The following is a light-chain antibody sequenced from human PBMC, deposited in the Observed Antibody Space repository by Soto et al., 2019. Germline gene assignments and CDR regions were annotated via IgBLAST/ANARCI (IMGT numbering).Light chain of an antibody. CDR3: QQYVNSPLT. CDR1: QSVASS. V-gene: IGKV3-20*01. Sequence: EIVLMQSPGTLSLSPGERGTLSCRASQSVASSLAWYQQKPGQAPRLLIYDASNRATGIPDRFSGSGSGTDFTLTLSRLETEDFAVDYCQQYVNSPLTFGGGTKVEIK. CDR2: DAS. J-gene: IGKJ4*01.